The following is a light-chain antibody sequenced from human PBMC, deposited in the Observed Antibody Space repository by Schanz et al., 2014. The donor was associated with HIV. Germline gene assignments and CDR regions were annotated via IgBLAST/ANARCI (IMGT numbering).Light chain of an antibody. J-gene: IGLJ3*02. V-gene: IGLV2-11*01. CDR3: SSYRSYSTLEGV. CDR1: SSDVGGYNY. CDR2: DVS. Sequence: QSALTQPRSVSGSPGQSVTISCTGTSSDVGGYNYVSWYQQHPGKAPKLMIYDVSKRPSGVPDRFSGSKSGNTASLTISGLQAEDEADYYCSSYRSYSTLEGVFGGGTKLTVL.